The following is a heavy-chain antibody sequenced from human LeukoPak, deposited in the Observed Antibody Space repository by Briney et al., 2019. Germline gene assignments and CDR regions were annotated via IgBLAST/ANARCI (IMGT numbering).Heavy chain of an antibody. D-gene: IGHD3-22*01. CDR2: IYYSGST. CDR1: GGSISSYY. J-gene: IGHJ4*02. V-gene: IGHV4-59*01. Sequence: SETLSLTCTVSGGSISSYYWSWIRQPPGKGLEWIGYIYYSGSTNYNPSLRSRVTISVDTSKNQFSLKLSSVTAADTAVYYCAREIYDSSGFVWFDYWGQGTLVTVSS. CDR3: AREIYDSSGFVWFDY.